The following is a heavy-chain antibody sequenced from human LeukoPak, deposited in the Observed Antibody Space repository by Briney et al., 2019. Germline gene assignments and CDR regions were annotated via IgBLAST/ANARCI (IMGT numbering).Heavy chain of an antibody. CDR2: IYYSGST. D-gene: IGHD3-9*01. CDR1: GGSISSTNW. V-gene: IGHV4-4*02. J-gene: IGHJ3*01. CDR3: AGIKKRYFDWPNSNYAFDV. Sequence: PSGTLSLTCAASGGSISSTNWWSWVRQVPGRGLEWIGEIYYSGSTNYNPSLRSRVSISIDRSKNHFSLRLSSVTAADTAVYYCAGIKKRYFDWPNSNYAFDVWGQGTLVAISS.